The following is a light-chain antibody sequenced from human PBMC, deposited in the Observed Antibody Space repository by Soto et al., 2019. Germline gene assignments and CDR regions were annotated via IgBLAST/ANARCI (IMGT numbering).Light chain of an antibody. V-gene: IGLV2-11*01. CDR2: DVS. Sequence: SALTQPRSVSGSPGQSVTISCTGTSSDVGAYNYVSWYQQHPAKAPNLMIYDVSKRPSGVPDRFSGSKSGNTASLTISGLQAEDEGDYYCCSYTNSAYVFGTGTKLTVL. CDR3: CSYTNSAYV. CDR1: SSDVGAYNY. J-gene: IGLJ1*01.